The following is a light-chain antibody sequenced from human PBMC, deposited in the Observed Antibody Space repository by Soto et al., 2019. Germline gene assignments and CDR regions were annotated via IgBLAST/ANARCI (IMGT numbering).Light chain of an antibody. CDR3: SSYTSDTTVL. V-gene: IGLV2-14*01. CDR1: RGDVGGYNY. CDR2: EVS. Sequence: QSVLTQPASVSGSPGQSITISCTGTRGDVGGYNYVSWYQQHPGKVPKLIIYEVSKRPSGVSNRFSGSKSGNTASLTISGRQGEYASHDYCSSYTSDTTVLFGGGTQVTVL. J-gene: IGLJ2*01.